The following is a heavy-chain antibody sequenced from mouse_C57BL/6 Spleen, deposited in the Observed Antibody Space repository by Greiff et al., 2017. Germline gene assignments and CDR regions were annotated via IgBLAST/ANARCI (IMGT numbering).Heavy chain of an antibody. J-gene: IGHJ3*01. Sequence: EVQLQESGGDLVKPGGSLKLSCAASGFTFSSYGMSWVRQTPDKRLAWVATISSGGSYTYYPDSVKGRFTISRDNAKNTLYLQMISLKSEDTAMYYCARHIEHGAQATGFAYWGKGTLVTVSA. CDR1: GFTFSSYG. V-gene: IGHV5-6*01. CDR2: ISSGGSYT. D-gene: IGHD3-2*02. CDR3: ARHIEHGAQATGFAY.